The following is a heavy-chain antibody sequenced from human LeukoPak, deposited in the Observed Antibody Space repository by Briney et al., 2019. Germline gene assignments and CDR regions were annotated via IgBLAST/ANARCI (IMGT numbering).Heavy chain of an antibody. CDR1: GFPFSSYA. CDR2: ISGSGSST. J-gene: IGHJ4*02. D-gene: IGHD6-13*01. Sequence: GSLRLSCAASGFPFSSYAVSWVRPAPGKGLEWVSAISGSGSSTYYADSVKGRFTISRDNSKNTLYLQMNSLRAEDTAVYYCARVSESSWNSLDYWGQGTLVTVSS. CDR3: ARVSESSWNSLDY. V-gene: IGHV3-23*01.